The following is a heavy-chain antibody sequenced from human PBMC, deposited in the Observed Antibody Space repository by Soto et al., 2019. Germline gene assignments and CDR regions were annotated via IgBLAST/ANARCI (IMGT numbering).Heavy chain of an antibody. CDR2: TYYRSKWYN. CDR3: ARGRLSWTDYGRHV. Sequence: SQTISLTCAISGDSVSSNSAAWNWIRQSPSRGLEWLGRTYYRSKWYNDYAVSVKSRITINPDTSKNQYSLQLNSVTPEDTAVEYCARGRLSWTDYGRHVGGQGNMGTVAS. D-gene: IGHD6-13*01. CDR1: GDSVSSNSAA. J-gene: IGHJ6*01. V-gene: IGHV6-1*01.